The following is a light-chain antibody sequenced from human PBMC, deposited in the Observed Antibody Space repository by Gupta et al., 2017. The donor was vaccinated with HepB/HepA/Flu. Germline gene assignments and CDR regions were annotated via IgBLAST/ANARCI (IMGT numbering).Light chain of an antibody. J-gene: IGKJ1*01. CDR3: KQYVRERGT. V-gene: IGKV3-20*01. CDR1: QSVGSSY. Sequence: VLTPSPGTLSLSPGESATLSCRASQSVGSSYLAWYQHKPGQAPRLLIYGASSRAAGIPDRFSGSGSGTDFTLTISRLEPEDVAVYYCKQYVRERGTFGQGTTVEIK. CDR2: GAS.